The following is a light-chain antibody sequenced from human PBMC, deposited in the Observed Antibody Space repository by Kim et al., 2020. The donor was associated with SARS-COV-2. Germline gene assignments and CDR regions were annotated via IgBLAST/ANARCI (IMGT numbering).Light chain of an antibody. CDR1: QSVSSN. V-gene: IGKV3-15*01. CDR2: GAS. CDR3: QQYNNWPRT. Sequence: EIVLTQSPATLSVSPGERATLSCRASQSVSSNLAWYQQKTGQSPRLLIYGASTSATGIPARFSGSGSGTEFTLTISSLQSEDFAVYYCQQYNNWPRTFGQGTKLEIK. J-gene: IGKJ2*01.